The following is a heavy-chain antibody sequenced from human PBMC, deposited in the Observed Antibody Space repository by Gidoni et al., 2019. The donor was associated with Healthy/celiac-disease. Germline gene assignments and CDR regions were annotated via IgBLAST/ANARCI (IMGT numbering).Heavy chain of an antibody. CDR1: GFTFSSYA. V-gene: IGHV3-23*01. D-gene: IGHD3-10*01. Sequence: EVQLLESGGGLVQPGGPLRLSCAASGFTFSSYAMSWVRQAPGKGLEWVSAISGSGGSTYYADHVKGRFTISRDNTKNTLYLQMNSLSAEDTAVYYCAKDLSRGPRDAFDIWGQGTMVTVSS. J-gene: IGHJ3*02. CDR2: ISGSGGST. CDR3: AKDLSRGPRDAFDI.